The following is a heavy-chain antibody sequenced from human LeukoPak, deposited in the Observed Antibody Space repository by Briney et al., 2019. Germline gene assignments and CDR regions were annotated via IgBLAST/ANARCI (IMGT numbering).Heavy chain of an antibody. CDR1: GGSISSGGYS. CDR3: ARSGYSGYDYGL. D-gene: IGHD5-12*01. V-gene: IGHV4-30-2*01. Sequence: PSETLSLTCAVSGGSISSGGYSWSWIRQPSGKGLEWIGYIYHSGSTYYNPSLKSRVTISVDRSKNQFSLKLSSVTAADTAVYYCARSGYSGYDYGLWGQGTLVAVSS. CDR2: IYHSGST. J-gene: IGHJ4*02.